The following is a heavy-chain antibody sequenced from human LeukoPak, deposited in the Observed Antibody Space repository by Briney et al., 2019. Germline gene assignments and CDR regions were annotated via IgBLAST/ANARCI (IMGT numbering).Heavy chain of an antibody. V-gene: IGHV3-23*01. Sequence: GGSLRLSCAASGFTFSSYAMSWVRQAPGKGLDWVSAISGSGGSTYYADSVKGRFTISRDNSKNTLYLQMNSLRAEDTAVYYCAKDGIVVVPAAIRRWGQGTLVTVSS. J-gene: IGHJ4*02. CDR1: GFTFSSYA. CDR2: ISGSGGST. CDR3: AKDGIVVVPAAIRR. D-gene: IGHD2-2*02.